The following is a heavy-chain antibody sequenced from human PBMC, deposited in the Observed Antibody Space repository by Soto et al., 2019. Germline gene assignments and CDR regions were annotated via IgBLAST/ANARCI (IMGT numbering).Heavy chain of an antibody. CDR1: GFTLSGYA. J-gene: IGHJ6*03. Sequence: EVQLAESGGGLAQPGGSLRLSCAASGFTLSGYAMDWVRQDPGKGLEYVSGISSNGVGTYYANSVQGRLTISRDNSKNTLYLQMGRLRPEDMAVYYCARRARPDFYYMDGWGKGTTVTFYS. CDR2: ISSNGVGT. D-gene: IGHD6-6*01. CDR3: ARRARPDFYYMDG. V-gene: IGHV3-64*01.